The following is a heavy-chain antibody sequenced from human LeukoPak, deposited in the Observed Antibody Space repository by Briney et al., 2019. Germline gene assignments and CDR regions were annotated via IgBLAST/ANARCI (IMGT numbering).Heavy chain of an antibody. V-gene: IGHV3-74*03. CDR3: VRDLGDY. J-gene: IGHJ4*02. CDR2: IDRDGTLM. Sequence: GGSLRLSCVASGFALRTYWMNWVRQGPGKALLWVARIDRDGTLMTHADSVEGRFTISRDNAQNTVYLQMNDLREEDTAIYYCVRDLGDYWGQGTLVTVSS. CDR1: GFALRTYW.